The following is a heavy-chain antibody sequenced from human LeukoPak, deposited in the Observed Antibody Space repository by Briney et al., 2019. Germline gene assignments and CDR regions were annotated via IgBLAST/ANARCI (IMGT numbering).Heavy chain of an antibody. Sequence: PSQTLSLTCTVSGGSISSGGYYWSWIRQPPGKGLEWIGYIYHSGSTYYNPSLKSRVTISVDRSKNQFSLKLSSVTAADTAVYYCARDVVVVPAAGHYYYYMDVWGKGTTVTVSS. CDR1: GGSISSGGYY. D-gene: IGHD2-2*01. V-gene: IGHV4-30-2*01. CDR2: IYHSGST. CDR3: ARDVVVVPAAGHYYYYMDV. J-gene: IGHJ6*03.